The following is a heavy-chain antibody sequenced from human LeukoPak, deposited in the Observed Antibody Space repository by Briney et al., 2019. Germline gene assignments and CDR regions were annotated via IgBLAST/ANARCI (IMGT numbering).Heavy chain of an antibody. D-gene: IGHD2-2*01. CDR3: AATPIVVVPAAFYYYYGMDV. J-gene: IGHJ6*02. CDR1: GFTFTSSA. V-gene: IGHV1-58*01. Sequence: SVKVSCKASGFTFTSSAVQWVRQARGQRLEWIGWIVVGSGNTNYAQKFQERVTITRDMSTSTAYMELSSLRSEDTAVYYYAATPIVVVPAAFYYYYGMDVWGQGTTVTVSS. CDR2: IVVGSGNT.